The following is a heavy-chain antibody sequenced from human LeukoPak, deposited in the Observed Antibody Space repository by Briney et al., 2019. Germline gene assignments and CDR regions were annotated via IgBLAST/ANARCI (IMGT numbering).Heavy chain of an antibody. V-gene: IGHV1-46*01. CDR3: ARVRKRITMIVVTKAEGWFDP. CDR1: GYTFTKSY. CDR2: INPGGDNT. J-gene: IGHJ5*02. D-gene: IGHD3-22*01. Sequence: ASVKVSCKASGYTFTKSYIHWVRQAPGQRLEWMGLINPGGDNTNYAQNFQGRVTMTRDTSTSTVYMELSSLRSEDTAVYYCARVRKRITMIVVTKAEGWFDPWGQGTLVTVSS.